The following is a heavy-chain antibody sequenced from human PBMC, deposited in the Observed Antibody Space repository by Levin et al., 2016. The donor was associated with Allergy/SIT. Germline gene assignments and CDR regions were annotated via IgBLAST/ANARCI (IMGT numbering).Heavy chain of an antibody. J-gene: IGHJ4*02. V-gene: IGHV3-73*01. Sequence: ETLSLTCAASGFTFSNSAVHWVRQTSGKGLEWVGHFSNRADGYATNYAASVKGRFTVSRDDSRNTAYLQMNSLKTEDTAVYYCTVSLGRQLVRGYWGQGTLVTVSS. CDR1: GFTFSNSA. CDR2: FSNRADGYAT. D-gene: IGHD6-6*01. CDR3: TVSLGRQLVRGY.